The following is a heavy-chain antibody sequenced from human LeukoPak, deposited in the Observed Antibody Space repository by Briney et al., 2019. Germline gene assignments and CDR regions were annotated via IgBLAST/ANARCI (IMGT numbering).Heavy chain of an antibody. CDR3: AKDTIRELLWFGEPEGHYFDY. CDR1: GFNFRGYG. V-gene: IGHV3-30*02. Sequence: GGSLRLSCEASGFNFRGYGFHWVRQAPGKGLEWLSFIRFDATQKYYADSVKGRFTISRDNSKNTLYLQMNSLRAEDTAVYYCAKDTIRELLWFGEPEGHYFDYWGQGTLVTVSS. D-gene: IGHD3-10*01. J-gene: IGHJ4*02. CDR2: IRFDATQK.